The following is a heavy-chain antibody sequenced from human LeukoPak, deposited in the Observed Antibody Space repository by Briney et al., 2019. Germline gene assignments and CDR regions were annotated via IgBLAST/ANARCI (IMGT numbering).Heavy chain of an antibody. Sequence: SQTLSLTCAISGDSVSGNIAAWKWIRQSPSRGLECLGRTYYRAKWYYDYALSVKSRITINTDTSKNQFSLHLNSVTPEDTAVYYCARGGGVAAALDYWGQGTLVTVSS. CDR1: GDSVSGNIAA. CDR3: ARGGGVAAALDY. CDR2: TYYRAKWYY. D-gene: IGHD6-13*01. V-gene: IGHV6-1*01. J-gene: IGHJ4*02.